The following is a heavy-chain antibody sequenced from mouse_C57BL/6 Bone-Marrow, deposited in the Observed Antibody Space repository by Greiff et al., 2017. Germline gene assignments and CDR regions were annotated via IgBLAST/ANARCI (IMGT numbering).Heavy chain of an antibody. CDR2: INPSTGGT. J-gene: IGHJ3*01. V-gene: IGHV1-42*01. Sequence: EVQLVESGPELVKPGASVKISCKASGYSFTGYYMNWVKQSPEKSLEWIGEINPSTGGTTYNQKFKAKATLTVDKSSSTAYMQLKRLTSEDSAVYYCARNYGSSLWFADWGQGTLVTVSA. CDR1: GYSFTGYY. D-gene: IGHD1-1*01. CDR3: ARNYGSSLWFAD.